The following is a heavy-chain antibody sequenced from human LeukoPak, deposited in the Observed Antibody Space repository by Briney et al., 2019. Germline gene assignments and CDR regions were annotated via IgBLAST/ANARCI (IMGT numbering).Heavy chain of an antibody. CDR1: GFTFSSYS. CDR2: INSGSSYM. J-gene: IGHJ4*02. Sequence: GGSLRLSCTASGFTFSSYSMNWVRQAPGKGLEWVSSINSGSSYMTYADSVRGRFTISRDNAKNSVYMQMNSLRVEDTAVYYCAGGIDYWGRGTLVTVSS. V-gene: IGHV3-21*06. CDR3: AGGIDY.